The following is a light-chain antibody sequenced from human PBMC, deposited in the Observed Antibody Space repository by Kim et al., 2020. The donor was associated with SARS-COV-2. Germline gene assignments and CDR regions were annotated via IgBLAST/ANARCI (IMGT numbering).Light chain of an antibody. Sequence: PARTISITWGSSTWGVTGGHYPCWFQQKPGLTPRTLMYDTSNEPAWTPARFSGSLLGGKAALTLSGAQPEDEAEYYCLLSYSGARVFGGGTQLTVL. CDR1: TWGVTGGHY. V-gene: IGLV7-46*01. CDR3: LLSYSGARV. J-gene: IGLJ3*02. CDR2: DTS.